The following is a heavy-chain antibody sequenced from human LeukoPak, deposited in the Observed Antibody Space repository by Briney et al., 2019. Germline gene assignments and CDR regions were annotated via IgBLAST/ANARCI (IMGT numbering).Heavy chain of an antibody. J-gene: IGHJ4*02. D-gene: IGHD3-10*01. CDR3: TTTLWFGD. Sequence: GGSLRLSCAGSGFTFSNAWMSWVRQAPGKGLEWVGRIKSITDGGTTDYAAPVKGRFSISRDDSKNTLYLQMNSLKTEDTAVYYCTTTLWFGDRGLGTLVTVSS. CDR2: IKSITDGGTT. CDR1: GFTFSNAW. V-gene: IGHV3-15*01.